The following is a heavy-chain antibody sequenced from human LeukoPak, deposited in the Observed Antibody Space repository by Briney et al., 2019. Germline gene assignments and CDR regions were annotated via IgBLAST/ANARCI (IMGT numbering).Heavy chain of an antibody. D-gene: IGHD2-15*01. V-gene: IGHV3-53*01. J-gene: IGHJ4*02. CDR2: IYSGGNI. CDR3: ASRHCSGGGCYFAGADPFDY. Sequence: PGGSLRLSCAASGFTVSSTYMSWVRQAPGKGLEWVSVIYSGGNIYYIDSVKGRFTISRDTSKNTLYLQMNSLRAEDTDVYYCASRHCSGGGCYFAGADPFDYWGQGTLVTVSS. CDR1: GFTVSSTY.